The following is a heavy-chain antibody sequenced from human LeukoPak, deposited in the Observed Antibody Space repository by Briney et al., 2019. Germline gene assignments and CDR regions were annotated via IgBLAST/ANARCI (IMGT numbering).Heavy chain of an antibody. CDR1: GYTFTGYY. J-gene: IGHJ2*01. V-gene: IGHV1-2*02. Sequence: ASVKVSCKASGYTFTGYYMHWVRQAPGQGLEWMGWINPNSGGTNYAQNFQGRDTMTRDTSISTAYMELSRLRSDDTAVYYCASEGFTVTSTFWCFDLWGRGTLVTVSS. D-gene: IGHD4-17*01. CDR3: ASEGFTVTSTFWCFDL. CDR2: INPNSGGT.